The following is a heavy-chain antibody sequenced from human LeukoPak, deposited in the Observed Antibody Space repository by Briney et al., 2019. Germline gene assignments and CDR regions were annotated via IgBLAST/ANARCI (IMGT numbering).Heavy chain of an antibody. CDR1: GFTFDDYG. CDR2: INWNGGST. D-gene: IGHD3-9*01. Sequence: GGSLRLSCEASGFTFDDYGMSWVRQGPGKGLEWVSGINWNGGSTGYSDSVKGRFTISRDNAKNSLYLQMNSLRAEDTALYYCAREYFETPNQLDYWGQGALVTVSS. V-gene: IGHV3-20*04. J-gene: IGHJ4*02. CDR3: AREYFETPNQLDY.